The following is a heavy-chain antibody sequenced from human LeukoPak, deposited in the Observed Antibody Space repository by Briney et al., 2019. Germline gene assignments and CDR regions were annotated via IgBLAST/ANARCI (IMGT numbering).Heavy chain of an antibody. J-gene: IGHJ4*02. D-gene: IGHD1-1*01. CDR1: GYTFTGYY. CDR3: ARAPRITWNGFDY. V-gene: IGHV1-2*02. CDR2: INPNSGGT. Sequence: ASVKVSCKASGYTFTGYYMHWVRQAPGQGLEWMGWINPNSGGTNYAQKFQGRVTMTRDTSIRTAYMELSRLRSDDTAVYYCARAPRITWNGFDYWGQGTLVTVSP.